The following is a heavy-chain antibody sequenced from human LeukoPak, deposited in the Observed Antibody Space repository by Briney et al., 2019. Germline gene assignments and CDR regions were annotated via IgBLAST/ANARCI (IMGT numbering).Heavy chain of an antibody. D-gene: IGHD4-23*01. V-gene: IGHV3-15*01. CDR3: ANIFGGNSHRSDY. Sequence: GGSLRLSCAASGFTFSSAWMSWVRQAPGQRLEWLGRIKTKTDGGTTDYAAPVKGRFTISRDDSKDTLYLQMNSLKSDDTAGYYCANIFGGNSHRSDYWGQGTLVTVSS. J-gene: IGHJ4*02. CDR2: IKTKTDGGTT. CDR1: GFTFSSAW.